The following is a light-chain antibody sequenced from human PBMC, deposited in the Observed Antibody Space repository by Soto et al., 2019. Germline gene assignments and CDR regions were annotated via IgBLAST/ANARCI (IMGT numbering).Light chain of an antibody. CDR1: SGDVGGYNY. Sequence: QSVLTQPPSASGSPGQSVAISCTGTSGDVGGYNYVSWYQQHPGKAPKLMIYEVSKRPSGVPDRFSGSKSGNTASLTVSGLQTEDEADYYCSSYAGSNNVIFGGGTQLTVL. V-gene: IGLV2-8*01. CDR2: EVS. J-gene: IGLJ2*01. CDR3: SSYAGSNNVI.